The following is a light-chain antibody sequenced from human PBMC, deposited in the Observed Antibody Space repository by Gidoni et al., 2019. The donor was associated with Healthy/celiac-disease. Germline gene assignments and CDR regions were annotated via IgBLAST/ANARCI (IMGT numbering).Light chain of an antibody. CDR1: QSVTSSY. V-gene: IGKV3-20*01. CDR3: QQYGSSPIT. CDR2: GAS. J-gene: IGKJ5*01. Sequence: EIVLTQSPGTLSLSPGERATLSCRASQSVTSSYLAWYQQKPGQAPRLLIYGASSRATGIPDSFSGRGSGTDFTLTISRLEPEDFAVYYCQQYGSSPITFGQGTRLEIK.